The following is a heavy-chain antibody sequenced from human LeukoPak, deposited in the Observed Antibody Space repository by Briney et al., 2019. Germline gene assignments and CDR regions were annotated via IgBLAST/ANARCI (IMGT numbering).Heavy chain of an antibody. CDR2: IKSKTDGGTT. CDR3: TTDDVAVAPFDY. Sequence: GSLRLSCAASGFTFSNAWMSWVRQAPGKGLEWVGRIKSKTDGGTTDYAAPVKGRFTISRDDSKNTLYLQMNSLKTEDTAVYYCTTDDVAVAPFDYWGQGTLVTVSS. D-gene: IGHD6-19*01. CDR1: GFTFSNAW. V-gene: IGHV3-15*01. J-gene: IGHJ4*02.